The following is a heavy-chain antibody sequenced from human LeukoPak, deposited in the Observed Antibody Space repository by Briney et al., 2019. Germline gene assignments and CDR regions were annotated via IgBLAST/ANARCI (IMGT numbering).Heavy chain of an antibody. J-gene: IGHJ3*02. Sequence: MPSQTLSLTCTVSGGSISSGDYYWSWIRQPPGKGLEWIGYIYYSGSTNYNPSLKSRVTISVDTSKNQFSLKLSSVTAADTAVYYCARGDERSYRLLNAFDIWGQGTMVTVSS. CDR1: GGSISSGDYY. CDR3: ARGDERSYRLLNAFDI. D-gene: IGHD1-26*01. CDR2: IYYSGST. V-gene: IGHV4-61*08.